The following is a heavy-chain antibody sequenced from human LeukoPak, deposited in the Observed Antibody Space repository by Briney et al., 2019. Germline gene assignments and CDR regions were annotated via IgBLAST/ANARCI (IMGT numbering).Heavy chain of an antibody. V-gene: IGHV3-74*01. CDR3: AKPPGRSSNWYWEFES. CDR2: LSGDGSST. J-gene: IGHJ4*02. CDR1: GFTFSTYW. Sequence: PGGSLRLSCVASGFTFSTYWMHWVRQAPGKGLLWVSRLSGDGSSTRFADSLKGRLTISRDNSRNTQDLQMNSLRAEDTALYYCAKPPGRSSNWYWEFESWGQGTMVTVSS. D-gene: IGHD6-13*01.